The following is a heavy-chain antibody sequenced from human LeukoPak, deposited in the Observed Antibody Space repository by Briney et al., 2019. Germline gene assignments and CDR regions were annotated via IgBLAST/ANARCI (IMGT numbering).Heavy chain of an antibody. V-gene: IGHV4-39*01. D-gene: IGHD6-13*01. J-gene: IGHJ5*02. CDR1: GGSISSSSYY. CDR3: ARYAAAAGTKQPFDP. CDR2: IYYSGST. Sequence: SETLSLTCTVSGGSISSSSYYWGWIRQPPGKGLEWIGSIYYSGSTYYNPSLKSRVTISVDTSKNQFSLKLSSVTAADTAVYYCARYAAAAGTKQPFDPWGQGTLVTVSS.